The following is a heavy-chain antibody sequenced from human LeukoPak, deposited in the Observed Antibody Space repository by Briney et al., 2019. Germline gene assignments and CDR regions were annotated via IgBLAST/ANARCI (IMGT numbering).Heavy chain of an antibody. D-gene: IGHD5-18*01. CDR3: ATTRDTAMVNLALDY. CDR2: ISYDGSNK. CDR1: GFTFSSYG. Sequence: GGSLRLSCAASGFTFSSYGMHWVRQAPGKGLEWVAVISYDGSNKYYADSVKGRFTISRDNSKNTLYLQMNSLRAEDTAVYYCATTRDTAMVNLALDYWGQGTLVTVSS. V-gene: IGHV3-30*03. J-gene: IGHJ4*02.